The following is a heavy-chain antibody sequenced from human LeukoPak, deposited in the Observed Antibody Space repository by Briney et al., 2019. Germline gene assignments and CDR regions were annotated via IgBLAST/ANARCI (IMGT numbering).Heavy chain of an antibody. J-gene: IGHJ4*02. V-gene: IGHV1-2*02. D-gene: IGHD1-14*01. CDR1: GYTFTDYY. CDR3: ARVSSEPMGATDY. CDR2: INPNSGGT. Sequence: ASVNVSFKASGYTFTDYYIHWVRQAPGQGLEWMGGINPNSGGTNYAEKFQGRVTMTRGTSISTAYMELSRLRSDDTAVYYCARVSSEPMGATDYWGQGTLVTVSS.